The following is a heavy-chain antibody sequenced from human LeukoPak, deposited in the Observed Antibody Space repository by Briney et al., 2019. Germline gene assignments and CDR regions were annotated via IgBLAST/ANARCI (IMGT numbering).Heavy chain of an antibody. D-gene: IGHD2-2*01. V-gene: IGHV4-59*08. CDR3: ARVYQSAEYYFDY. CDR2: VHYSGSS. Sequence: PSETLSLTCTVSGDSISSYYWSWIRQPPGKGLEWIGYVHYSGSSAYIASLKSRVTMSVDMSKNQFSLSLTSVTAADTALYYCARVYQSAEYYFDYWGQGNLVSVSS. CDR1: GDSISSYY. J-gene: IGHJ4*02.